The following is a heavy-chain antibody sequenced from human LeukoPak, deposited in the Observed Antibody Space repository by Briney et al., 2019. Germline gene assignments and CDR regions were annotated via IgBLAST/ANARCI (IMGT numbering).Heavy chain of an antibody. J-gene: IGHJ4*02. D-gene: IGHD3-16*01. CDR2: IWYDGSNI. Sequence: PGGSLRLSCAASGFTFSTYGMHWVRQAPGKGLEWLAVIWYDGSNIYYADSVKGRFAISRDNSKNMLYLQMNSLRADDTAMFYCARARGEHYFDYWGQGTLVTVSS. V-gene: IGHV3-33*01. CDR3: ARARGEHYFDY. CDR1: GFTFSTYG.